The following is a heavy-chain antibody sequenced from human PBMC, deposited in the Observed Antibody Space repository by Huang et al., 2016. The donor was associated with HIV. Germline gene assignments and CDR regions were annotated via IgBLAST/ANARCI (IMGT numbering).Heavy chain of an antibody. CDR3: VTSRKTISGGRVGWFDP. V-gene: IGHV1-24*01. Sequence: QVQLVQFGAEVKKPGASVKVSCKVSGKSVSEVAMHWVRQPPGKGLEWMGGFDGKEGGKVNPQKFQERVSMTEDKSTDTAYMELSGLRSDDTAVYYCVTSRKTISGGRVGWFDPWGQGTLVTVSS. D-gene: IGHD3-3*01. CDR1: GKSVSEVA. J-gene: IGHJ5*02. CDR2: FDGKEGGK.